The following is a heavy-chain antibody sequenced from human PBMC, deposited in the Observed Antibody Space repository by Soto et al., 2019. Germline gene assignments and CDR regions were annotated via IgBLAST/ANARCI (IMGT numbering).Heavy chain of an antibody. CDR2: IWPDGSEK. J-gene: IGHJ5*02. Sequence: QVHLVESGGGVVQPGRSRRLSCEVSGFTFSSYGLHWVRQAPGKGPEWVAGIWPDGSEKFYGDSVKGRFTISRDNSMKPLYIHMSRVRVEDTAVYFCARGRIVVPPFDNWGQGTLVTVS. CDR3: ARGRIVVPPFDN. D-gene: IGHD2-15*01. V-gene: IGHV3-33*01. CDR1: GFTFSSYG.